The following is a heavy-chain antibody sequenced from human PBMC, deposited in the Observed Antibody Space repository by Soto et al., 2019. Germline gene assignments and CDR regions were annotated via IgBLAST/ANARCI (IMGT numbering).Heavy chain of an antibody. Sequence: QVQLVQSAAEVKKPGASVKVSCRAAGYTFDIYDINWVRQAPGQGLEWMGWMNPNSGDTSHAQRFQGRVTLTRDTSVSTAYMELSSLTSEDTAVYYCARGRVRGYNWFDPWDQGTLVTVSS. J-gene: IGHJ5*02. CDR2: MNPNSGDT. V-gene: IGHV1-8*01. CDR1: GYTFDIYD. D-gene: IGHD1-26*01. CDR3: ARGRVRGYNWFDP.